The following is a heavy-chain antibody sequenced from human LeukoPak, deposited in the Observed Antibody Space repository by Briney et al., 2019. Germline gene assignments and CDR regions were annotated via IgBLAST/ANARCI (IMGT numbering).Heavy chain of an antibody. D-gene: IGHD1-1*01. CDR2: TYYRSKWYN. CDR1: GDSFSSNSAA. V-gene: IGHV6-1*01. CDR3: TRDGIRVLDY. Sequence: SQTLSLTCGISGDSFSSNSAAWNWIRQSPSRGLEWLGRTYYRSKWYNDYAVSVKSRIVINPDTSKNQFSLQLSSVTPEDTAVYYCTRDGIRVLDYWGQGILVTVSS. J-gene: IGHJ4*02.